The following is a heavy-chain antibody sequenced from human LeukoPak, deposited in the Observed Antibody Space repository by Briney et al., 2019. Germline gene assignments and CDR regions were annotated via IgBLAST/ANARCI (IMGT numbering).Heavy chain of an antibody. Sequence: PSETLSLTCTVSGGSISNYLWSWIRRSPRQGPEWIGYISSSGTNYNPSLGSRVTISVDTSKNQFSLKLSSVTAADTAVYYCARDKSLRGNWFGNDYWGQGTLVTVSS. D-gene: IGHD3-10*01. CDR3: ARDKSLRGNWFGNDY. J-gene: IGHJ4*02. CDR1: GGSISNYL. V-gene: IGHV4-59*01. CDR2: ISSSGT.